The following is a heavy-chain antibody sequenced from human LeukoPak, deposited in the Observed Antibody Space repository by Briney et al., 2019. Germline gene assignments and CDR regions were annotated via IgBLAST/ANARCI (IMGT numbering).Heavy chain of an antibody. Sequence: ASVKVSCKPSGYTFTGYYMHWVRQAPGQGLEWMGWINPNSGDTNYAQKSQGRVTMTSDTSISTAYMALSGLRSDDTAVYYCARALETMGAKRYFDYWGQGTLVTVSS. CDR3: ARALETMGAKRYFDY. J-gene: IGHJ4*02. CDR2: INPNSGDT. CDR1: GYTFTGYY. D-gene: IGHD3-16*01. V-gene: IGHV1-2*02.